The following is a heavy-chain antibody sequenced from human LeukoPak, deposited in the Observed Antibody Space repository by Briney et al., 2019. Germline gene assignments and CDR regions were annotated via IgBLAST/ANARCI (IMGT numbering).Heavy chain of an antibody. D-gene: IGHD6-13*01. CDR1: GYSFTSYW. CDR2: IYPGDSDT. V-gene: IGHV5-51*01. J-gene: IGHJ5*02. CDR3: ARHPYSSSWHGEWWFDP. Sequence: GESLKISCKGSGYSFTSYWIGWVRQMPGKGLEWMGIIYPGDSDTRYSPSFQGQVTISADKSISTAYLQWSSLKASDTAMYYCARHPYSSSWHGEWWFDPWGQGTLVTVSS.